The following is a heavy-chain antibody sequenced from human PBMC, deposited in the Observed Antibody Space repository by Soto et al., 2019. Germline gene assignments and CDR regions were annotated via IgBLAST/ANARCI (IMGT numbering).Heavy chain of an antibody. J-gene: IGHJ6*04. CDR2: ISSFSNYM. Sequence: GSLRLSCAVSGFTFNSYSMNWVRQAPGKGLEWVSSISSFSNYMYYTDSVKGRFTISRDNARNSLYLQMNSLRAEDTAVYYCARAGGYSSTAPDPTEYDMHVWREGTTVTVSS. D-gene: IGHD6-19*01. CDR3: ARAGGYSSTAPDPTEYDMHV. V-gene: IGHV3-21*01. CDR1: GFTFNSYS.